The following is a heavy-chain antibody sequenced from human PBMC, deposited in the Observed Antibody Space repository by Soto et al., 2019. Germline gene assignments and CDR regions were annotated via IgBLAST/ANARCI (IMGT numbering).Heavy chain of an antibody. CDR1: GYTFASYF. CDR2: INPGAGST. D-gene: IGHD3-9*01. CDR3: ARVTVNNVLAGPFDY. V-gene: IGHV1-46*03. J-gene: IGHJ4*02. Sequence: ASVKVSCKASGYTFASYFLHWVRQAPGQGLEWMGIINPGAGSTTYAQNFQGRVTMTSDTSTSTVFMELSSLRSDDTAVYYCARVTVNNVLAGPFDYWGQGTLVTVSS.